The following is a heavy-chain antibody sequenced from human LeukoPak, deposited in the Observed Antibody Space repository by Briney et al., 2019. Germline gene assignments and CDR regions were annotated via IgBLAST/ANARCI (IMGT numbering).Heavy chain of an antibody. J-gene: IGHJ4*02. Sequence: ASVKVSCKASGYTFTNYGISWVRQAPGQGLEWMGGISTYNGNTNYAQNLQGRVTMTTDTSTSTAYMELRSLRSDDTAVYYCARHDRSGYDSRGLFDYWGQGTLVTVSS. D-gene: IGHD5-12*01. CDR2: ISTYNGNT. CDR1: GYTFTNYG. CDR3: ARHDRSGYDSRGLFDY. V-gene: IGHV1-18*01.